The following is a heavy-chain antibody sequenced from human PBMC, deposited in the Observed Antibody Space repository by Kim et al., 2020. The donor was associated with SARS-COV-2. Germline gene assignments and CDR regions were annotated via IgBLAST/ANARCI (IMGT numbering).Heavy chain of an antibody. CDR2: T. D-gene: IGHD3-22*01. V-gene: IGHV4-39*01. CDR3: ARPFGSGYFDY. Sequence: TYNNPSLQSRVPISVDTSKTQFSLKLSSVTAADTAVYYCARPFGSGYFDYWGQGTLVTVSS. J-gene: IGHJ4*02.